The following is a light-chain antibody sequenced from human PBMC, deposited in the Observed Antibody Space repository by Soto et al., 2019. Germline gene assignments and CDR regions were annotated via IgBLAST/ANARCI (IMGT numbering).Light chain of an antibody. J-gene: IGKJ5*01. CDR1: QSVSSSY. CDR2: GAS. CDR3: QQYGSSPST. V-gene: IGKV3-20*01. Sequence: EIVLTQSPGTLSLSPGERATLSCRASQSVSSSYLAWDQQKPGQAPRLLIYGASSRATGTPDSFSGSGSGTDFTLTISRLEPEDFKVYYCQQYGSSPSTFGQGTRLEIK.